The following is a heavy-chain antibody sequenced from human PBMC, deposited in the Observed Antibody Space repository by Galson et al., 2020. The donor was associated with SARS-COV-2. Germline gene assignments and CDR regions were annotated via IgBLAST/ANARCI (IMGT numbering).Heavy chain of an antibody. CDR2: INPNSGGT. Sequence: ASVKVSYKASGYTFTGYYMHWVRQAPGQGLEWMGWINPNSGGTNYAQKFQGRVTMTRDTSISTAYMELSRLRSDDTAVYYCARDRIYGSGSYRYYYYYGMDVWGQGTTVTVSS. V-gene: IGHV1-2*02. CDR3: ARDRIYGSGSYRYYYYYGMDV. CDR1: GYTFTGYY. J-gene: IGHJ6*02. D-gene: IGHD3-10*01.